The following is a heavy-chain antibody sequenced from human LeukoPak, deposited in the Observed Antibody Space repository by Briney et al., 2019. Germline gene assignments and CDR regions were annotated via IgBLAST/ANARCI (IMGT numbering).Heavy chain of an antibody. CDR3: ARVDITYYYDSSGYYSLDY. Sequence: VASVTVSCKASGGTFSIYAISWVRPAPGQGLEWMGGIIPIFGTANYAQEFQGRVTITADESTSTAYMELSSLRSEDTAVYYCARVDITYYYDSSGYYSLDYWGQGTLVTVSS. V-gene: IGHV1-69*13. J-gene: IGHJ4*02. CDR2: IIPIFGTA. D-gene: IGHD3-22*01. CDR1: GGTFSIYA.